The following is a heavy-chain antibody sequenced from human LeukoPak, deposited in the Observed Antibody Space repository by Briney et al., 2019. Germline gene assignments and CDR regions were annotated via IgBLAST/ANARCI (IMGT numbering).Heavy chain of an antibody. D-gene: IGHD3-10*01. J-gene: IGHJ4*02. CDR3: ARGAFRELLHTPYYFDY. CDR1: GFTFSSYS. CDR2: ISSSSSYI. Sequence: NPGGSLRLSCAASGFTFSSYSMNWVRQAPGKGLEWVSSISSSSSYIYYADSVKGRFTISRDNTKNSLYLQMNSLRAEDTAVYYCARGAFRELLHTPYYFDYWGQGTLVTVSS. V-gene: IGHV3-21*01.